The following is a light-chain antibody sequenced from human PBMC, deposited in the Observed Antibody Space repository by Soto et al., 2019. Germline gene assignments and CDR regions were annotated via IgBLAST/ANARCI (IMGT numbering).Light chain of an antibody. CDR3: QQTFSFPIT. J-gene: IGKJ5*01. CDR1: QSISNY. CDR2: AAS. Sequence: DILMTQSPSSLSASVGDRVTITCRASQSISNYLNWYQQKPGKAPKLLIYAASSLQSGVPSRFSGSGSGTDFTLTISSLQPGDFATYYCQQTFSFPITFGQGTRLEIK. V-gene: IGKV1-39*01.